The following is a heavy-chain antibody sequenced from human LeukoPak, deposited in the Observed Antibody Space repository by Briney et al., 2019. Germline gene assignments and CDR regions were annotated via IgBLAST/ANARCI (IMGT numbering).Heavy chain of an antibody. CDR2: IYYSGST. Sequence: SSETLSLTCAVSGGSISNFYWSWIRQPPGKGLEWIGYIYYSGSTNYNPSLKSRVTISLDTSKNQFSLKLSSVTAADTAVNYCARSEEYCSSTSCYGAHMDVWGKGTTVTVSS. CDR1: GGSISNFY. CDR3: ARSEEYCSSTSCYGAHMDV. J-gene: IGHJ6*03. D-gene: IGHD2-2*01. V-gene: IGHV4-59*08.